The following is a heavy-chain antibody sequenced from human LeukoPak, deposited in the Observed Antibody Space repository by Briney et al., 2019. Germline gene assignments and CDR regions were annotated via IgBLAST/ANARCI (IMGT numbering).Heavy chain of an antibody. V-gene: IGHV3-23*01. Sequence: PGGSLRLSCAASGFTFNTYTMNWVRQAPGRGLEWVSAISGSGGSTYYADSVKGRFTISRDNSKNTLYLQMNSLRAEDTAVYYCAKESGYSYGCMDYWGQGTLATVSS. J-gene: IGHJ4*02. D-gene: IGHD5-18*01. CDR2: ISGSGGST. CDR1: GFTFNTYT. CDR3: AKESGYSYGCMDY.